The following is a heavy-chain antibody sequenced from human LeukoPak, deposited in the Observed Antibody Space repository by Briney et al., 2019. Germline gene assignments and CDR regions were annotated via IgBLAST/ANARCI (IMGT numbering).Heavy chain of an antibody. CDR1: GFSVSTSGVG. CDR3: AHRDITTVVNNWFDP. V-gene: IGHV2-5*02. J-gene: IGHJ5*02. CDR2: IYWDDDK. D-gene: IGHD4-23*01. Sequence: SGPTLVKPTQTLTLTCTFSGFSVSTSGVGVGWIRQPPGKALEWLALIYWDDDKRYSPSLKNRLTITKDTSKNQVVLTMTNMDPVDTATYYCAHRDITTVVNNWFDPWGQGTLVTVSS.